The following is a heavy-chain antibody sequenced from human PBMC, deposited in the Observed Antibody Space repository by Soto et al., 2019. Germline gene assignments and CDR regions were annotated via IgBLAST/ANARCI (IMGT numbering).Heavy chain of an antibody. CDR2: FDPEDGET. V-gene: IGHV1-24*01. CDR3: ATKDYMNYLQRALDAFEI. CDR1: GYTLTDLS. Sequence: AAVKVSCPFSGYTLTDLSMHWVRQAPGKGLEWMGGFDPEDGETIYAQKFQGRVTMTEDTSTDTAYMELSSLRSEDTAVYYCATKDYMNYLQRALDAFEIWGHGTMVTVSS. D-gene: IGHD4-4*01. J-gene: IGHJ3*02.